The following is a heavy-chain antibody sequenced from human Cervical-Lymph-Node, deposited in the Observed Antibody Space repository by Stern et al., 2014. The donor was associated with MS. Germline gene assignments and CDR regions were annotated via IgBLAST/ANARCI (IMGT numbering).Heavy chain of an antibody. V-gene: IGHV3-30*03. J-gene: IGHJ6*02. D-gene: IGHD4-11*01. Sequence: QVQLLESGGGVLQPGRSLRLSCAASGFTFSSYGIPWGRQAPGKGLEWVAGISYDGSNQYYADSVTGRFTIPRDQSQHTLYLQMDSLRAEDTAVYCCAREPAYSNYLYGYNFYGMDVWGQGTTVTVSS. CDR1: GFTFSSYG. CDR3: AREPAYSNYLYGYNFYGMDV. CDR2: ISYDGSNQ.